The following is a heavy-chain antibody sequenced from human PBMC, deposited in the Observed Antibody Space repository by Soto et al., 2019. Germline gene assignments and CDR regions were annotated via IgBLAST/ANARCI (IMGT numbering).Heavy chain of an antibody. CDR3: ARVYCSGGGCYGIDY. D-gene: IGHD2-15*01. Sequence: QVQLVQSGAEVKKPGASVKVSCKASGYSFTTYYMHWVRQAPGQGLEWMGIINPSGSTSYAQKFQGRVTMTRDTSTSTVYMELSSLRSEDTAVYYCARVYCSGGGCYGIDYWGQGTLVTVSS. V-gene: IGHV1-46*01. J-gene: IGHJ4*02. CDR1: GYSFTTYY. CDR2: INPSGST.